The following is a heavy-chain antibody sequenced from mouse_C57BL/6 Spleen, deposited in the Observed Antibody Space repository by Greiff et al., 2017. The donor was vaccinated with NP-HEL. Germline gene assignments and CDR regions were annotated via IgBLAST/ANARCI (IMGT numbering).Heavy chain of an antibody. V-gene: IGHV5-4*03. Sequence: DVMLVESGGGLVKPGGSLKLSCAASGFTFSSYAMSWVRQTPEKRLEWVATISDGGSYTYYPDNVKGRFTISRDNAKNNLYLQMSHLKSEDTAMYYCARIYYGSSPWYFDVWGTGTTVTVSS. CDR1: GFTFSSYA. D-gene: IGHD1-1*01. CDR3: ARIYYGSSPWYFDV. J-gene: IGHJ1*03. CDR2: ISDGGSYT.